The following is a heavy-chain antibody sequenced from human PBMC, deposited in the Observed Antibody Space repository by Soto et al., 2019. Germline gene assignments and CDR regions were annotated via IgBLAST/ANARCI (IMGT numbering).Heavy chain of an antibody. Sequence: VGSLRLSCAASGFTFSSYAMHWVRQAPGKGLEWVAVISYDGSNKYYADAVKGRFTISRDNSKNTLYLQMNSLRAEDTAVYYCARDLVDCSSTSCYPYGMDVWGQGTTVTVSX. D-gene: IGHD2-2*01. CDR1: GFTFSSYA. CDR2: ISYDGSNK. CDR3: ARDLVDCSSTSCYPYGMDV. J-gene: IGHJ6*02. V-gene: IGHV3-30-3*01.